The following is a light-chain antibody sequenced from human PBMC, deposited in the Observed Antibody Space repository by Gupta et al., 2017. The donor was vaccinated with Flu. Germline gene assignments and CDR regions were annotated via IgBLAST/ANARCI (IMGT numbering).Light chain of an antibody. J-gene: IGKJ1*01. Sequence: DIQMTQSPSSLSASVGDRVTITCRASQSISSYLNWYQQKPGKAPKLLIYAASSLQSGVPSRFSSSGSAADFTLTISRLQPEDFATYYCQQSYSTLRTFGQGTKVEIK. V-gene: IGKV1-39*01. CDR3: QQSYSTLRT. CDR1: QSISSY. CDR2: AAS.